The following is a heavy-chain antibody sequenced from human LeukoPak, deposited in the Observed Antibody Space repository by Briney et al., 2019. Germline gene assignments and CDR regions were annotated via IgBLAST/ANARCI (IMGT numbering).Heavy chain of an antibody. CDR2: IYYSGST. CDR3: ARLEVRPYYFDY. J-gene: IGHJ4*02. CDR1: GGSISSYY. D-gene: IGHD4/OR15-4a*01. V-gene: IGHV4-59*08. Sequence: SETLSLTCTVSGGSISSYYWSWIRQPPGKGLEWIGYIYYSGSTNYNPPLKSRVTISVDTSKNQFSLKLSSVTAADTAVYYCARLEVRPYYFDYWGQGTLVTVSS.